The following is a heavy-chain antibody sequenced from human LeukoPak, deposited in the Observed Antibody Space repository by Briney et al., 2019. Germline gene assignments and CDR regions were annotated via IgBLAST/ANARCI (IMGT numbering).Heavy chain of an antibody. CDR1: GYTFTSYY. Sequence: ASVKVSCKASGYTFTSYYMHWVGQAPGQGLEWMGIINPSGGSTSYAQKFQGRVTMTRDTSTSTVYMELSSLRSEDTAVYYCAREGIAARPYDYWGQGALVTVSS. CDR3: AREGIAARPYDY. CDR2: INPSGGST. V-gene: IGHV1-46*01. D-gene: IGHD6-6*01. J-gene: IGHJ4*02.